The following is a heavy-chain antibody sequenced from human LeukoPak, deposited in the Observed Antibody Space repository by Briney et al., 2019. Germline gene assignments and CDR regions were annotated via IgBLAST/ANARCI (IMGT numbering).Heavy chain of an antibody. CDR3: ATVRAYYTAYYFDY. Sequence: ASVKVSCKVSGYTLTELSMHWVRQAPGKGLEWMGGFDPEDGETIYAQKFQGRVTMTEDTSTDTAYMELSSLRSDDTAVYYCATVRAYYTAYYFDYWGQGTLVTVSS. J-gene: IGHJ4*02. V-gene: IGHV1-24*01. CDR1: GYTLTELS. CDR2: FDPEDGET. D-gene: IGHD3-3*01.